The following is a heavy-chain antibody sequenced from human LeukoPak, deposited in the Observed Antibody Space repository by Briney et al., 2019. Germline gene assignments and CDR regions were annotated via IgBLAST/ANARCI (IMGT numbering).Heavy chain of an antibody. Sequence: GGSLRLSCAASAFTFSTYGMHWVRQAPGKGLEWVAFIRYDGSNKYYADSVKGRFTISRDNSKNTLYLQMNSLRAEDTAVYYCAKGYCRGNSCYDDRGAFDYWGQGTLVTVSS. CDR3: AKGYCRGNSCYDDRGAFDY. J-gene: IGHJ4*02. CDR2: IRYDGSNK. V-gene: IGHV3-30*02. D-gene: IGHD2-2*01. CDR1: AFTFSTYG.